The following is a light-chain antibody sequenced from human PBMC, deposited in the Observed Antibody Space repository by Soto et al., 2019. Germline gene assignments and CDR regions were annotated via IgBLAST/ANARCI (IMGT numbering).Light chain of an antibody. V-gene: IGKV3-15*01. CDR1: QSVRTK. CDR2: GAS. J-gene: IGKJ5*01. CDR3: QQYNSCPPIT. Sequence: EIVMTQSPGTLSVSPGEGATLFCRASQSVRTKLAWYQQRAGQAPRLLMYGASTRATGIPDRFSGSGSGTEFTLTISSLQSEDFAVYYCQQYNSCPPITFGQGTRLEIK.